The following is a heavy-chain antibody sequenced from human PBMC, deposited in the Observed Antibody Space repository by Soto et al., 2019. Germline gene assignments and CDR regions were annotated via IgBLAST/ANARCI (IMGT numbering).Heavy chain of an antibody. J-gene: IGHJ4*02. CDR3: ARDRLRGYDSSGFYS. CDR2: INAGNGNT. V-gene: IGHV1-3*01. CDR1: GYTFTSYA. D-gene: IGHD3-22*01. Sequence: ASVKVSCKASGYTFTSYAMHWVRQAPGQRLEWMGWINAGNGNTKYSQKFEDRVTMTTATATNTAYMELSSLRSDDTAVYYCARDRLRGYDSSGFYSWGQGTMVTVSS.